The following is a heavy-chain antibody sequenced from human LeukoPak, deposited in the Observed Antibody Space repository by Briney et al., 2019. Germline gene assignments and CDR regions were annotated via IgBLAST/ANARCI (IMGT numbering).Heavy chain of an antibody. CDR3: ARGRDDDVWGSYPTRFDY. CDR1: GGSISSGTYY. CDR2: IYNSGST. D-gene: IGHD3-16*02. J-gene: IGHJ4*02. Sequence: SQTLSLTCTVSGGSISSGTYYWSWIRQPAGKGLEWIGRIYNSGSTSYNPSLKSRVTISVDTSKNQFSLKLSSVTAADTAVYYCARGRDDDVWGSYPTRFDYWGQGTLVTVSS. V-gene: IGHV4-61*02.